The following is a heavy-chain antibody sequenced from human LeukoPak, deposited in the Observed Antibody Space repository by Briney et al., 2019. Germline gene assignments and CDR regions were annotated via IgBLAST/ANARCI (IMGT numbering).Heavy chain of an antibody. CDR2: IIPILGIA. Sequence: SAKVSCKASGGTFSSYAISWVRQAPGQGLEWMGRIIPILGIANYAQKFQGRVTITADKSTSTAYMELSSLRSEDTAVYYCARDPDSSGYSGQRFDYWGQGTLVTVSS. CDR1: GGTFSSYA. CDR3: ARDPDSSGYSGQRFDY. J-gene: IGHJ4*02. V-gene: IGHV1-69*04. D-gene: IGHD3-22*01.